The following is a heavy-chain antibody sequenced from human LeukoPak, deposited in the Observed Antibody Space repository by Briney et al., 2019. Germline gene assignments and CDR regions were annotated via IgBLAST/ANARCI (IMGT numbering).Heavy chain of an antibody. D-gene: IGHD2/OR15-2a*01. Sequence: RASVKVSCKASGYXFIDYHMHWVRQAPGQGLEWMGWINPTRGATRYAQNFQGRVTMTRDTSLTTVYMELSGLKSDDTAFYYCARGGPFRQQLLSPFDNWGQGTLVTVSS. V-gene: IGHV1-2*02. CDR1: GYXFIDYH. CDR2: INPTRGAT. J-gene: IGHJ4*02. CDR3: ARGGPFRQQLLSPFDN.